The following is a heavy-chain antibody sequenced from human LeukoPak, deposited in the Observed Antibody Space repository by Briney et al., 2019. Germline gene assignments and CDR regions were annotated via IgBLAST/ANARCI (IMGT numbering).Heavy chain of an antibody. CDR3: AKGGQQLGYYYMDV. CDR2: ISGSGGST. CDR1: GFTFSSYA. V-gene: IGHV3-23*01. Sequence: GGSLRLSCAASGFTFSSYAMSWVRQAPGKGLEWVSAISGSGGSTYYADSVKGRFTISRDNSKNTLYLQMNSLRAEDTAVYYCAKGGQQLGYYYMDVWGKGTTVTVSS. J-gene: IGHJ6*03. D-gene: IGHD6-13*01.